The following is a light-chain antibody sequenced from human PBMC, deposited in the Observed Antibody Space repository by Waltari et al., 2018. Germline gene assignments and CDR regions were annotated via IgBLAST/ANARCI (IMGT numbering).Light chain of an antibody. J-gene: IGLJ3*02. CDR3: YSADGSGDLGV. CDR2: DDD. CDR1: ALPKKY. V-gene: IGLV3-10*01. Sequence: YELTQPPSVSVSPGQTARITCSGAALPKKYAFWYQQKSGHAPVLVIYDDDKRPSGIPERFSGSSSGSMATLTITGAQVGDEADYYCYSADGSGDLGVFGGGTKVTVL.